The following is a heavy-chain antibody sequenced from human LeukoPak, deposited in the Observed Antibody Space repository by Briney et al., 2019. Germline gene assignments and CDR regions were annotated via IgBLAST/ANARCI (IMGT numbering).Heavy chain of an antibody. D-gene: IGHD1-26*01. CDR1: GFTFSNYA. CDR3: ARSGSYWFDP. Sequence: GGSLRLSCAASGFTFSNYAMSWVRQAPGKGLEWVSAISGSGGSTYYADSEKGRFTISRDNSKNTLYLQMNSLRAKDTAVYYCARSGSYWFDPWGQGTLVTVSS. CDR2: ISGSGGST. J-gene: IGHJ5*02. V-gene: IGHV3-23*01.